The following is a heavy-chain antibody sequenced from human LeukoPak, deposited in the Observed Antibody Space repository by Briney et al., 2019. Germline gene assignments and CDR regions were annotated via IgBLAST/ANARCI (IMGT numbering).Heavy chain of an antibody. CDR2: ISTSSSYA. CDR1: GFTFSDYY. CDR3: ARVRGAYAFDY. D-gene: IGHD3-10*01. Sequence: PGGSLRLSCAASGFTFSDYYMSWFRQAPGKGLECVSYISTSSSYANYADSVKGRFTISRDNAKNSLYLQMNSLRAEDTAVYYCARVRGAYAFDYWGQGTLVTVSS. V-gene: IGHV3-11*05. J-gene: IGHJ4*02.